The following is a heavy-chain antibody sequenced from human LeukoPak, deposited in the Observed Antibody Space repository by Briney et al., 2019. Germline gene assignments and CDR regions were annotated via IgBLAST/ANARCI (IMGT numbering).Heavy chain of an antibody. D-gene: IGHD3-10*01. CDR3: ARDLYYFGSGSYTYYMDV. J-gene: IGHJ6*03. CDR2: ISGSGGST. Sequence: GGSLRLSCTVSGFTVSSNSMSWVRQAPGKGLEWVSAISGSGGSTYYADSVKGRFTISRDNSKNTLYLQMNSLRAEDTAVYYCARDLYYFGSGSYTYYMDVWGKGTTATVSS. V-gene: IGHV3-23*01. CDR1: GFTVSSNS.